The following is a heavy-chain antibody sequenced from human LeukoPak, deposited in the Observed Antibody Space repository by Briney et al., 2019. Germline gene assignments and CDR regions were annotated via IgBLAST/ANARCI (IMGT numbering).Heavy chain of an antibody. CDR3: ARMHSWGYSSGFDY. J-gene: IGHJ4*02. D-gene: IGHD5-18*01. CDR2: TDWDDDK. V-gene: IGHV2-70*04. CDR1: GFALRTSGMR. Sequence: SGPTLVDPTQTLTLTCTFSGFALRTSGMRVSWIRQPPGKALEWLARTDWDDDKFYSTSLKTRLTISKDTSKNQVVLTMTNMDPVDTATYYCARMHSWGYSSGFDYWGQGTLVTVSS.